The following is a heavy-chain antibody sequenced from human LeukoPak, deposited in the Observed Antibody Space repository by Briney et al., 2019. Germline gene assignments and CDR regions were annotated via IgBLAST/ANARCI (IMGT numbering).Heavy chain of an antibody. V-gene: IGHV4-61*02. CDR2: IYTSGST. CDR3: ARASGSYLSNYYYYGMDV. J-gene: IGHJ6*02. D-gene: IGHD1-26*01. Sequence: PSETLSLTCTVSGGSISSGSYYWSWIRQPAGKGLEWIGRIYTSGSTNYNPSLKSRVAISVDTSKNQSSLKLSSVTAADTAVYYCARASGSYLSNYYYYGMDVWGQGTTVTVSS. CDR1: GGSISSGSYY.